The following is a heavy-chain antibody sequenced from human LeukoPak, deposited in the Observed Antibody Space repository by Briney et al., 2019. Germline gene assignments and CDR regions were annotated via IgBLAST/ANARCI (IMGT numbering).Heavy chain of an antibody. V-gene: IGHV3-30-3*01. Sequence: GGSLRLSCAASGFNLSTFAMHWVRQAPGKGLEWVAIISYDGSNKYYADSVKGRFTISRDTSKNTLYLQMNSLRAADTAVYYCARERREHDFWSGYFDPWGQGTLVTVSS. CDR2: ISYDGSNK. J-gene: IGHJ5*02. CDR3: ARERREHDFWSGYFDP. D-gene: IGHD3-3*01. CDR1: GFNLSTFA.